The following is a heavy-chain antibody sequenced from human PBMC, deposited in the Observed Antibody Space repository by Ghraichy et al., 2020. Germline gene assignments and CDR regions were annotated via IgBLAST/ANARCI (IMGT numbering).Heavy chain of an antibody. J-gene: IGHJ6*03. CDR3: AKPAAASLSPPLILYYYYMDV. CDR2: ISGSGGST. V-gene: IGHV3-23*01. Sequence: GGSLRLSCAASGFTFSSYAMSWVRQAPGKGLEWVSAISGSGGSTYYADSVKGRFTISRDNSKNTLYLQMNSLRAEDTAVYYCAKPAAASLSPPLILYYYYMDVWGKGTTVTVSS. CDR1: GFTFSSYA. D-gene: IGHD6-13*01.